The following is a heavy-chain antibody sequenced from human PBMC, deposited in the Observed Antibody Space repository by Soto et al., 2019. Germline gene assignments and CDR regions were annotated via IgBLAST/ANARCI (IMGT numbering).Heavy chain of an antibody. CDR1: GYTFTSYY. J-gene: IGHJ4*02. V-gene: IGHV1-46*01. D-gene: IGHD6-6*01. CDR2: INPSAGST. CDR3: PSENIAARAFEY. Sequence: QVQLVQSGAEVKKPGASVKVSCKASGYTFTSYYMHWVRQAPGQGLEWMGIINPSAGSTNYAQKFQGRVTMTRDTSTSTVYMDLSSLRSEDTAVYYCPSENIAARAFEYWGQGTLVTVSS.